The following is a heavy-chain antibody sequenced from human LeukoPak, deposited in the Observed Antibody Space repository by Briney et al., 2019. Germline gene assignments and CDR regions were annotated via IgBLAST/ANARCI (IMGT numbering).Heavy chain of an antibody. Sequence: ASVKVSCKASGYTFTSYGISWVRQAPGKGLEWVGWISAYSGNKNYAQKLQGRVTMTTDTSTSTAYMELRSLRSDDTAVYYCARAHYYYYYMDVWGKGTTVTVSS. V-gene: IGHV1-18*01. J-gene: IGHJ6*03. CDR2: ISAYSGNK. CDR1: GYTFTSYG. CDR3: ARAHYYYYYMDV.